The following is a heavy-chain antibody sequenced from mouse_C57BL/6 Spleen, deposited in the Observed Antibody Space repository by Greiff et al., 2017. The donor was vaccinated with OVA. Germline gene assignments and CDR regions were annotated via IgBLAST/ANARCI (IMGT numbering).Heavy chain of an antibody. CDR1: GYAFSSSW. J-gene: IGHJ2*01. D-gene: IGHD1-1*01. CDR2: IYPGDGDT. V-gene: IGHV1-82*01. Sequence: VQLQQSGPELVKPGASVKISCKASGYAFSSSWMNWVKQRPGKGLEWIGRIYPGDGDTNYNGKFKGKATLTADKSSSTAYMQLSSLTSEDSAVYFCERRGSSIRSYFDYWGQGTTLTVSS. CDR3: ERRGSSIRSYFDY.